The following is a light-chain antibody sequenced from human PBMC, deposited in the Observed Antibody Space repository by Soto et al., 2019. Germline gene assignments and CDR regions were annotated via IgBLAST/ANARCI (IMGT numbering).Light chain of an antibody. CDR1: SSDVGGYNY. V-gene: IGLV2-14*03. Sequence: QSALTQPASVSGSPGQSITISCTGASSDVGGYNYVSWYQQHPGKAPKLMISAVTNRPSGVSNRFSGSKSGNTASLTISGLQAEDEADYYCTSYTSSNTPYVVFGGGTKLTVL. CDR2: AVT. J-gene: IGLJ2*01. CDR3: TSYTSSNTPYVV.